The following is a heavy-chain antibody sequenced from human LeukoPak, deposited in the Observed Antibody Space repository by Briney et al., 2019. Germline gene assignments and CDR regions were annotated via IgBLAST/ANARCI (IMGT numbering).Heavy chain of an antibody. CDR2: INHSGST. Sequence: SETLSLTCAVYGGSFSGYYWSWIRQPPGKGLEWIGEINHSGSTNYNPSLKSRVTISVDTSKNQFSLKLSSVTAADTAVYYCARAPLTPYYYDSSPYFDYWGQGTLVTVSS. D-gene: IGHD3-22*01. CDR3: ARAPLTPYYYDSSPYFDY. V-gene: IGHV4-34*01. J-gene: IGHJ4*02. CDR1: GGSFSGYY.